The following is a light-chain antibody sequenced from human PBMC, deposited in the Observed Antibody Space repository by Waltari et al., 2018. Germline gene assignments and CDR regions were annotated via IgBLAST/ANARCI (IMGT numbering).Light chain of an antibody. CDR2: GTS. Sequence: RDSQGVNSLSLGLYQQRLGQTPRVLIYGTSTRATGIPDRFSGGGSGTDFTLTISRLEPEDFAVYYCQQYDGEVLTFGGGTKVEI. CDR3: QQYDGEVLT. CDR1: QGVNSLS. V-gene: IGKV3-20*01. J-gene: IGKJ4*01.